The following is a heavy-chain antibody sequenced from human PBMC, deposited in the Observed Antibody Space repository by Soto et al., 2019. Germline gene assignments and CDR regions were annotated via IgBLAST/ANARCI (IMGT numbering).Heavy chain of an antibody. CDR1: GYTFTSYD. D-gene: IGHD3-22*01. V-gene: IGHV1-8*01. Sequence: ASVKVSCKASGYTFTSYDINWVRHATGQGLEWMGWMNPNSGNTGYAQKFQGRVTMTRNTSISTAYMELSSLRSEDTAVYYCARDGTHYDNSGHGEDWCQGTRVNVAS. J-gene: IGHJ4*02. CDR2: MNPNSGNT. CDR3: ARDGTHYDNSGHGED.